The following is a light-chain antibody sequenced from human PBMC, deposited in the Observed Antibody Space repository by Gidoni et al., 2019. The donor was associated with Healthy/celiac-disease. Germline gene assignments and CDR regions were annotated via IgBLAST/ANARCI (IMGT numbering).Light chain of an antibody. CDR1: QSLLPSNGYTY. J-gene: IGKJ1*01. V-gene: IGKV2-28*01. Sequence: DIVMTQSPLSLPVTPVEPASISCRSSQSLLPSNGYTYWYWYLQKPGQSPQLLIYLGSNRASGVPYRFSGSGSGTDFTLKISIVQAEDVGVYYCMQALQTPPTFGQGTKVEIK. CDR3: MQALQTPPT. CDR2: LGS.